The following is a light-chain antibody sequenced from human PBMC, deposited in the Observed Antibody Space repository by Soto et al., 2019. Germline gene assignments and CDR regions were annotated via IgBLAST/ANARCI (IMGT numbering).Light chain of an antibody. CDR3: QVWDNSRGV. J-gene: IGLJ3*02. CDR2: DDN. CDR1: SIGSKS. Sequence: SYELTQPPSVSVAPGQTATITCGRKSIGSKSVHWYQQRPGQAPVLVVFDDNNRPSGIPERFSGSNSGNTATLTISRIEAGDEADYYCQVWDNSRGVFGGGTKVTVL. V-gene: IGLV3-21*02.